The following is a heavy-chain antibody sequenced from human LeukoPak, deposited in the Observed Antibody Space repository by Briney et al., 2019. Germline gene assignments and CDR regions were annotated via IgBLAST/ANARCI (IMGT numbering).Heavy chain of an antibody. Sequence: ASVKVSCKASGYTFTGYYMHWVRQAPGQGLEWMGWINPNSGGTNYAQKFQGRVTMTRDTSISTAYMELSRLRSDDTAVYYCARAYYYGSGSAAELNYYYYYGMDVWGKGTTVTVSS. J-gene: IGHJ6*04. V-gene: IGHV1-2*02. D-gene: IGHD3-10*01. CDR2: INPNSGGT. CDR3: ARAYYYGSGSAAELNYYYYYGMDV. CDR1: GYTFTGYY.